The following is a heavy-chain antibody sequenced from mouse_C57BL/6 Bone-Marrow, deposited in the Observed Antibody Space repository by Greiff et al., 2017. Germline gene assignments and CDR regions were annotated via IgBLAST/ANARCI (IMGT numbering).Heavy chain of an antibody. J-gene: IGHJ2*01. CDR3: TREGFDY. V-gene: IGHV1-15*01. CDR1: GYTFTDYE. Sequence: VQLKQSGAELVRPGASVTLSCKASGYTFTDYEMHWVKQTPVHGLEWIGAIDPETGGTAYNQKFKGTAILTADKSSSTAYMELRSLTSEDSAVYYCTREGFDYWGQGTTLTVSS. CDR2: IDPETGGT.